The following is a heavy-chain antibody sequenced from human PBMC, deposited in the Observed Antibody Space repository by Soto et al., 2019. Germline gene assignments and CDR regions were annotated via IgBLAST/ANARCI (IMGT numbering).Heavy chain of an antibody. CDR2: ISDSGGST. V-gene: IGHV3-23*01. J-gene: IGHJ5*02. CDR1: GLAFSSHA. CDR3: AKAFGYSNTWYARNWFDP. D-gene: IGHD6-13*01. Sequence: DVQLLESGGGLVQPGGSLRLSCAASGLAFSSHAMTWVRQAPGKGLEWVSSISDSGGSTSYAVSVKGRFAVTRDNCKNTLYLQMNSLRVEDTAVYYCAKAFGYSNTWYARNWFDPWGQGTLVTVSS.